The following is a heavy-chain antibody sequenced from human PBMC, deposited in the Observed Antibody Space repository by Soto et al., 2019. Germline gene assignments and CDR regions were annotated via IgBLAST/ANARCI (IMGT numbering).Heavy chain of an antibody. V-gene: IGHV3-30-3*01. J-gene: IGHJ4*02. CDR3: ARGAGSGYYYESDY. CDR1: GFTFSSYA. Sequence: GGSLRLSCAASGFTFSSYAMHWVRQAPGKGLEWVAVISYDGSKKYYADSVKGRFTISRDNSKNTLYLQMNSLRAEDTAVYYCARGAGSGYYYESDYWGQGTLVTVSS. D-gene: IGHD3-22*01. CDR2: ISYDGSKK.